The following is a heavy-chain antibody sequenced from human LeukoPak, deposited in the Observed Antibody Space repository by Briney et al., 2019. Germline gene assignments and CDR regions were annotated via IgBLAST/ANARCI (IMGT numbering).Heavy chain of an antibody. Sequence: SVKVSCKASGGTFSTYSTSWVRQAPGHGLEWMGGVIPVFGASVYAQKFQGRVTITADESTSTAYMELSSLRSEDTAVYYCAITMDIVVVPAAIWALSFDYWGQGTLVTVSS. CDR1: GGTFSTYS. J-gene: IGHJ4*02. CDR2: VIPVFGAS. CDR3: AITMDIVVVPAAIWALSFDY. D-gene: IGHD2-2*03. V-gene: IGHV1-69*13.